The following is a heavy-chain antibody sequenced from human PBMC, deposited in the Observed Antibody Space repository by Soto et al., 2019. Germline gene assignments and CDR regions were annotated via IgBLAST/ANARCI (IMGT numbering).Heavy chain of an antibody. CDR3: ARTYYHGSGSYYDIEYYFDY. CDR2: IYPGDSDT. CDR1: GYSFTSYW. Sequence: GESLKISCKGSGYSFTSYWIGWVRQMPGKGLEWMGIIYPGDSDTRYSPSFQGQVTISADKSISTAYLQWSSLKASDTAMYYCARTYYHGSGSYYDIEYYFDYWGQGTLVTVSS. V-gene: IGHV5-51*01. D-gene: IGHD3-10*01. J-gene: IGHJ4*02.